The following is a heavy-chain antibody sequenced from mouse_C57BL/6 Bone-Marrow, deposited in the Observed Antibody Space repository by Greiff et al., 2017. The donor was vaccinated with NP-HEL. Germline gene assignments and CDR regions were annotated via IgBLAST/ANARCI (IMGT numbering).Heavy chain of an antibody. CDR3: ARVLYFDY. J-gene: IGHJ2*01. CDR2: ISGGGGNS. Sequence: EVMLVESGGGLVKPGGSLKLSCAASGFTFSSYTMSWVRQTPEKRLEWVATISGGGGNSYYPDSVKGRFTISRDNAKNTLYLQMSSLRSETTALYYCARVLYFDYWGQGTTLTVSS. CDR1: GFTFSSYT. V-gene: IGHV5-9*01.